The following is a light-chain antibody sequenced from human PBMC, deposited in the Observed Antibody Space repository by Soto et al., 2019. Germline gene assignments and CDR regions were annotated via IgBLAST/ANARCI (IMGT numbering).Light chain of an antibody. CDR3: QQNYDTPQT. J-gene: IGKJ1*01. V-gene: IGKV1-39*01. Sequence: DIQLTQSPSSLSASVGDRVTITCRASQSISSYLNWYQQEPGKAPKLLIYDASSLQSGVPSRYSGSGSGTDFTLTITSLQPEDFATYYCQQNYDTPQTFGQGTKVDI. CDR1: QSISSY. CDR2: DAS.